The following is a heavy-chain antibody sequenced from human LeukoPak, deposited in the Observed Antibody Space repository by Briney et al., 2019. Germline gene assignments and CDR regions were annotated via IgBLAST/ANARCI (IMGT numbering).Heavy chain of an antibody. V-gene: IGHV3-11*04. Sequence: GGSLRLSCAASGFTFSDYYMSWIRQAPGKGLEWVSYISSSGSTIYYADSMKGRFTISRDNAKNSLYLQMNSLRAEDTALYHCARDGLGLTATGAFDIWGQGTMVTVSS. D-gene: IGHD1-26*01. CDR3: ARDGLGLTATGAFDI. J-gene: IGHJ3*02. CDR2: ISSSGSTI. CDR1: GFTFSDYY.